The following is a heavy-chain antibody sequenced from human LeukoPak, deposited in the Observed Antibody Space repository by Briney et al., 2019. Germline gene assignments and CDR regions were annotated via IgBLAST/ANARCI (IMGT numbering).Heavy chain of an antibody. J-gene: IGHJ4*02. CDR1: GGSISSTNYY. CDR2: IYYSGST. D-gene: IGHD6-13*01. V-gene: IGHV4-39*01. CDR3: ASEVVAAGTDY. Sequence: PSETLSLTCSVSGGSISSTNYYWAWIRQPPGKGLEWIGSIYYSGSTYYNPSLKGRVIISVDTSKNQFSLTVSSVTAADRAVYYCASEVVAAGTDYWGQGTLVTVSS.